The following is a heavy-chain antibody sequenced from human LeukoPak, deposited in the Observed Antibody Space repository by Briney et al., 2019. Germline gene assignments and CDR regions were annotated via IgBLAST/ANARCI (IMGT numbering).Heavy chain of an antibody. J-gene: IGHJ4*02. CDR1: GVTFSSYS. CDR2: ISSSSSTI. Sequence: GGSLRLSCAASGVTFSSYSMNWVRQAPGKGLEWVSYISSSSSTIYYADSVKGRFTISRDNAKNSLYLQMNSLRAEDTAVYYCAREILGVVTNVDYWGQGTLVTVSS. CDR3: AREILGVVTNVDY. V-gene: IGHV3-48*01. D-gene: IGHD3-3*01.